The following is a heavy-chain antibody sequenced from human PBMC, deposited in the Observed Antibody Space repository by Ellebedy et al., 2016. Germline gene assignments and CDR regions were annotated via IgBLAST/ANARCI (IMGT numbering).Heavy chain of an antibody. Sequence: GESLKISXKGSGYSFTTYWIGWVRQMPGKGLEWMGIIYPGDSDTRYSPSFQGQVTISADKSITTAYLQWSSLKASDTAIYYCARLFRSSGWVDYWGQGTLVTVSS. CDR2: IYPGDSDT. CDR1: GYSFTTYW. D-gene: IGHD6-19*01. J-gene: IGHJ4*02. V-gene: IGHV5-51*01. CDR3: ARLFRSSGWVDY.